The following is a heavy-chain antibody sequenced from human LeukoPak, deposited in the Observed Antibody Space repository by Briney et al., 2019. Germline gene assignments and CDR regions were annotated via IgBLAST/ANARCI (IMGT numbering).Heavy chain of an antibody. CDR3: ARGSNYVGWFDP. D-gene: IGHD4-11*01. V-gene: IGHV4-39*01. J-gene: IGHJ5*02. CDR2: IYYSGST. CDR1: GGSISSSSYY. Sequence: SETLSLTCTVSGGSISSSSYYWGWIRQPPGKGLEWIGSIYYSGSTYYNPSLKSRVTISVDTSKNQFSLKLSSVTAADTAVYYCARGSNYVGWFDPWGQGTLVTVSS.